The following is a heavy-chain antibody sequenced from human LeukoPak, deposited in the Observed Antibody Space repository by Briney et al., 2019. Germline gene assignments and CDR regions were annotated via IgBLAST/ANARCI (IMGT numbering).Heavy chain of an antibody. CDR2: TKQDDSEK. D-gene: IGHD3-22*01. CDR1: GFPFGSFW. CDR3: ARGFDSRFFND. V-gene: IGHV3-7*01. J-gene: IGHJ2*01. Sequence: GGSLGLSCAASGFPFGSFWMSWVAQPPGKGREWVANTKQDDSEKYYVDSVKGRFSISRDNAKNSLYLQMNSLRVEDTAVYYCARGFDSRFFNDWGRGTLVTVSS.